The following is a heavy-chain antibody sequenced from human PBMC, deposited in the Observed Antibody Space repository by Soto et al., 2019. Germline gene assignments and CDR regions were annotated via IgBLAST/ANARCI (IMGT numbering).Heavy chain of an antibody. CDR2: INHSGST. J-gene: IGHJ6*02. CDR1: GGSFSGYY. CDR3: ARGTTMVRGVISTVPATGMDV. D-gene: IGHD3-10*01. Sequence: SETLSLTCAVYGGSFSGYYWSWIRQPPGKGLEWIGEINHSGSTNYNPSLKSRVTISVDTSKNQFSLKLSSVTAADTAVYYCARGTTMVRGVISTVPATGMDVWGQGTTVTVSS. V-gene: IGHV4-34*01.